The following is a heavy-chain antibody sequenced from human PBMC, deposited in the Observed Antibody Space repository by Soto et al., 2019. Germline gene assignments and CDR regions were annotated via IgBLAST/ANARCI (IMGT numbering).Heavy chain of an antibody. J-gene: IGHJ5*02. D-gene: IGHD6-19*01. CDR1: GYKVSTWHNFTSYW. Sequence: GESLKISCMGSGYKVSTWHNFTSYWIAWVRQMPGEGLEWMGIIYPGDSDTRYSPSFQGQVTISADKSINSVYLQWSSLKASDTAIYYCARHTVAVAGPRWFAPWGQGTPVTVSS. V-gene: IGHV5-51*01. CDR3: ARHTVAVAGPRWFAP. CDR2: IYPGDSDT.